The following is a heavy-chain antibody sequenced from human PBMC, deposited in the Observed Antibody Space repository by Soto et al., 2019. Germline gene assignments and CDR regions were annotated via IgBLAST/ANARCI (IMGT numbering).Heavy chain of an antibody. J-gene: IGHJ4*02. D-gene: IGHD3-10*01. CDR2: INHSGST. V-gene: IGHV4-34*01. Sequence: SETLSLTCAVYGGSFSGYYWSWIRQPPGKGLEWIGEINHSGSTNYNPSLKSRVTISVDTSKNQFSLKLSSVTAADTAVYYCARVKARAGDYWGQGTLVTVSS. CDR3: ARVKARAGDY. CDR1: GGSFSGYY.